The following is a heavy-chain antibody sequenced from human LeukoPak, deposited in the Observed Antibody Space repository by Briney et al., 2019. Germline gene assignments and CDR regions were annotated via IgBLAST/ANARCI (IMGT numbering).Heavy chain of an antibody. J-gene: IGHJ5*02. CDR1: GYTFTGYY. D-gene: IGHD1-26*01. V-gene: IGHV1-2*06. Sequence: GASVKVSCKASGYTFTGYYMHWVRQAPGQGLEWMGRINPNSGGTNYAQKFQGRVTMTRDMSTTTDYMELSSLRSEDTAVYYCARDNSVGDVAWWFDPWGQGTLVTVSS. CDR2: INPNSGGT. CDR3: ARDNSVGDVAWWFDP.